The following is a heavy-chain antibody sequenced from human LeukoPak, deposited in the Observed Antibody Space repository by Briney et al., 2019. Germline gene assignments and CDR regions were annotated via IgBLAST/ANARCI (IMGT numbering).Heavy chain of an antibody. V-gene: IGHV3-33*08. J-gene: IGHJ4*02. D-gene: IGHD1-26*01. CDR3: ARDRRSWVGAMGD. CDR1: GFTVSSNY. Sequence: GGSLRLSCAASGFTVSSNYMSWVRQAPGKGLEWVAVIWYDGSNKYYADSVKGRFTISRDNSKNTLYLQMNSLRAEDTAVYYCARDRRSWVGAMGDWGQGTLVTVSS. CDR2: IWYDGSNK.